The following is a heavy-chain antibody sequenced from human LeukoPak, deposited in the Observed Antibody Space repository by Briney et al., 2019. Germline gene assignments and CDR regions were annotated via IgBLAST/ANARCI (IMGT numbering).Heavy chain of an antibody. Sequence: GGSLRLSCAASGSTFSSYWMSWVRQAPGKGLEWVANIKQDGSEKYYVDSVKGRFTISRDNAKNSLYLQMNSLRAEDTAVYYCARDFGNDYVWGSFDYWGQGTLVTVSS. CDR3: ARDFGNDYVWGSFDY. CDR2: IKQDGSEK. D-gene: IGHD3-16*01. CDR1: GSTFSSYW. V-gene: IGHV3-7*01. J-gene: IGHJ4*02.